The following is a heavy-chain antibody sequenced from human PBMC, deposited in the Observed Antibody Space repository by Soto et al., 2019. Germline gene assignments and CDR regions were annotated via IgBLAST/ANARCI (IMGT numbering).Heavy chain of an antibody. V-gene: IGHV6-1*01. Sequence: QTLSLTCAVSGDTLCSNSAAWNWIRQSPSRGLEWLGRTYYRSKWYNDYAVSVKSRITINPDTSKNQFSLQLKSVTPEDTAVYYSARSGNTAMAKSLDYWGQGTLVTVSS. CDR2: TYYRSKWYN. CDR1: GDTLCSNSAA. J-gene: IGHJ4*02. CDR3: ARSGNTAMAKSLDY. D-gene: IGHD5-18*01.